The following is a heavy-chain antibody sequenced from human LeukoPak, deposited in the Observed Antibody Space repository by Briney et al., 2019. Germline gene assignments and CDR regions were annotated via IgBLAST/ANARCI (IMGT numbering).Heavy chain of an antibody. CDR2: ISSGGTTI. D-gene: IGHD3-10*01. V-gene: IGHV3-48*03. Sequence: GGSLGLSCAASGFTFSSYEMNWVRQAPGKGLEWVSHISSGGTTIYYADSVKGRFTISRDNAKNSLYLQMNGLRAEDTAVYYCAKSFMDWGQGTLVTVSS. J-gene: IGHJ4*02. CDR1: GFTFSSYE. CDR3: AKSFMD.